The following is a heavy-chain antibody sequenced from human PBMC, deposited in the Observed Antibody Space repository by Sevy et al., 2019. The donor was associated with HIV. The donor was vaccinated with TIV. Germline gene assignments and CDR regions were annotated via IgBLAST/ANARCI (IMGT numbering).Heavy chain of an antibody. Sequence: GGSLRLSCTASGFTFPDYALSWVRQAPGSGLEWLGFIRSKEYNGTTAYAASVRGRFTISRDDSKSVAYLQMNSLKTADTGIYFCTRSTTTVYWSRGILVTVSS. CDR2: IRSKEYNGTT. J-gene: IGHJ4*02. V-gene: IGHV3-49*04. D-gene: IGHD1-1*01. CDR3: TRSTTTVY. CDR1: GFTFPDYA.